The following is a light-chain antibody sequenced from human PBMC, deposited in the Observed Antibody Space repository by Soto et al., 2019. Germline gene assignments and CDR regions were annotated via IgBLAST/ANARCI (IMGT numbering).Light chain of an antibody. Sequence: IQMTQSPSSLSASVGDRVTITGQASQDISDYLNWYQQKPGKPPKLLIYDASNLEAGVPSRFTGSGFGTHFTLSISSLQPEDYATYFCQHYDDVPTFTFGPGTKVDIK. CDR1: QDISDY. J-gene: IGKJ3*01. CDR2: DAS. CDR3: QHYDDVPTFT. V-gene: IGKV1-33*01.